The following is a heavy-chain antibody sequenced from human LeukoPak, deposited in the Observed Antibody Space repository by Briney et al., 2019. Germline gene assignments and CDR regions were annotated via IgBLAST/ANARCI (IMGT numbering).Heavy chain of an antibody. CDR3: ASVRMYYYGSGLPGY. CDR1: GYSFTGNY. D-gene: IGHD3-10*01. V-gene: IGHV1-2*02. J-gene: IGHJ4*02. Sequence: ASVKVSCKASGYSFTGNYMHWVRQAPGQGLEWMGWINPNSGGTNYAQKFQGRVTMTRDTSISTAYMELSRLRSDDTAVYYCASVRMYYYGSGLPGYWGQGTLVTVSS. CDR2: INPNSGGT.